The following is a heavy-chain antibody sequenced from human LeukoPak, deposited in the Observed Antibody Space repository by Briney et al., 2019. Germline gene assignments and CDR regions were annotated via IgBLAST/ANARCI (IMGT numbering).Heavy chain of an antibody. J-gene: IGHJ6*03. Sequence: ASVKVSCKASGYTFTGYYMHWVRQAPGQGLEWMGWISAYNGNTNYAQKLQGRVTMTTDTSTSTAYMELRSLRSDDTAVYYCARSLGEQQLVRGYYYYYMDVWGKGTTVTISS. V-gene: IGHV1-18*04. D-gene: IGHD6-13*01. CDR3: ARSLGEQQLVRGYYYYYMDV. CDR1: GYTFTGYY. CDR2: ISAYNGNT.